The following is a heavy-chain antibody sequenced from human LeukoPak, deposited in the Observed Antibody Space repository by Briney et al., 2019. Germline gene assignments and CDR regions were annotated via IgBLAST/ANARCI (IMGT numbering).Heavy chain of an antibody. CDR2: SYNSGST. CDR1: GGSISSSNW. J-gene: IGHJ6*02. Sequence: SGTLSLTCAVSGGSISSSNWWSWVRQPPGKGLEWIGDSYNSGSTNYNPSLKSRVTISVDKSKNQFSLKLSSVTAADTAVYYCARAYYDSSGYELLGYYYGMDVWGQGTTVTVSS. D-gene: IGHD3-22*01. V-gene: IGHV4-4*02. CDR3: ARAYYDSSGYELLGYYYGMDV.